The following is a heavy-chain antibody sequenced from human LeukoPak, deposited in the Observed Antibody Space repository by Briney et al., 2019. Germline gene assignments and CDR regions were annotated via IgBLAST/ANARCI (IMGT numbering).Heavy chain of an antibody. D-gene: IGHD3-10*01. V-gene: IGHV1-69*06. CDR1: GGTFSSYA. J-gene: IGHJ5*02. Sequence: SVKVSCKASGGTFSSYAISWVRQAPGQGLEWMGGIIPIFGTANYAQKFQGRVTITADKTTSTAYMELSSLRSEDTAVYYCARDRGITMVRGVIDNWFDPWGQGTLVTVSS. CDR2: IIPIFGTA. CDR3: ARDRGITMVRGVIDNWFDP.